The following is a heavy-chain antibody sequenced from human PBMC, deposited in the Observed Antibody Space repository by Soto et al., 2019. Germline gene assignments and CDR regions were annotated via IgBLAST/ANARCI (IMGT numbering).Heavy chain of an antibody. J-gene: IGHJ6*02. CDR3: ARAGEIYYDSSGYYRNYYGMDV. CDR1: GGSFSGYY. D-gene: IGHD3-22*01. Sequence: SETLSLTCAVYGGSFSGYYWSWIRRPPGKGLEWIGEINHSGSTNYNPSLKSRVTISVDTSKNQFSLKLSSVTAADTAVYYCARAGEIYYDSSGYYRNYYGMDVWGQGTTVTVSS. V-gene: IGHV4-34*01. CDR2: INHSGST.